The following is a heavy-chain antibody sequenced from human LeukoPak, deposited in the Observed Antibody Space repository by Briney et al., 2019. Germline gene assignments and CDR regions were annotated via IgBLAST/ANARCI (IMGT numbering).Heavy chain of an antibody. D-gene: IGHD1-26*01. CDR1: GFTFSSYS. V-gene: IGHV3-21*01. Sequence: GGSLRLSCAASGFTFSSYSMNWDRQTPGKGLEWVSSISSSSSYIYYADSVKGRFTISRDNAKNSLYLQMNSLRAEDTAVYYCARDLGGDYFDYWGQGTLVTVSS. J-gene: IGHJ4*02. CDR3: ARDLGGDYFDY. CDR2: ISSSSSYI.